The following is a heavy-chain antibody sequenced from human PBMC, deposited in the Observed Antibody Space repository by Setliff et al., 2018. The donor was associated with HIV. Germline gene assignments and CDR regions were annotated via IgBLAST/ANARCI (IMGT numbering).Heavy chain of an antibody. CDR1: GGPISSSIYY. D-gene: IGHD3-3*01. J-gene: IGHJ3*02. CDR3: ARLGALLTIFGDHLRALDI. V-gene: IGHV4-39*01. CDR2: ISYNGSS. Sequence: PSETLSLTCSVSGGPISSSIYYWGWIRQPPGKELEWIGSISYNGSSYYNPSLKSRVTMSVDTSKNQFSLNLTSVTAADTAIYYCARLGALLTIFGDHLRALDIWGQGTLVTVSS.